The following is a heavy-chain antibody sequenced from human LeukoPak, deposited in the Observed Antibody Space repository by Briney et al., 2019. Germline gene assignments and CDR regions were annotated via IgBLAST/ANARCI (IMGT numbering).Heavy chain of an antibody. V-gene: IGHV3-48*03. CDR2: ISSSGNAI. J-gene: IGHJ4*02. CDR3: ARSSFSSGWYEPYYFDS. CDR1: GFTFSSYE. Sequence: GSLRLSCAASGFTFSSYEMNWVRQAPGKGLEWVSYISSSGNAIYYADSVKGRFTISRDNAKNSLYLQMNSLKAEDTATYYCARSSFSSGWYEPYYFDSWGQGTLVTVSS. D-gene: IGHD6-19*01.